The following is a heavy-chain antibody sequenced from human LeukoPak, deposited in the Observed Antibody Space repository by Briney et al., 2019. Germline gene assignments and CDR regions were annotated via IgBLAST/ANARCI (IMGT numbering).Heavy chain of an antibody. J-gene: IGHJ6*02. V-gene: IGHV1-24*01. D-gene: IGHD2-2*01. CDR3: ATAGCSSTSCPVDVSYYYYGMDV. Sequence: ASVKVSCKVSGYTLTEVSMHWVRQAPGKGLEWMGGFDPEDGETIYAQKFQGRVTMTEDTSTDTAYMELSSLRSEDTAVYYCATAGCSSTSCPVDVSYYYYGMDVWGQGTTVTVSS. CDR2: FDPEDGET. CDR1: GYTLTEVS.